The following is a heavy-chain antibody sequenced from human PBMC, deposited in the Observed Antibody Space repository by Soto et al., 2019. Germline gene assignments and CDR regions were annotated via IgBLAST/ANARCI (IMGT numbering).Heavy chain of an antibody. D-gene: IGHD6-19*01. J-gene: IGHJ4*02. Sequence: VQLVESGGGLVKPGGSLRLSCAASGFTFSDYYMSWVRQAPGKGLEWVSTISGSGDSTYYADSVKGRFTFSRDNSKNTLYLRMNSLRAEDTAVYYCAKDFGHSSGWYYFDYWGQGTLLTVSS. CDR3: AKDFGHSSGWYYFDY. CDR2: ISGSGDST. CDR1: GFTFSDYY. V-gene: IGHV3-23*04.